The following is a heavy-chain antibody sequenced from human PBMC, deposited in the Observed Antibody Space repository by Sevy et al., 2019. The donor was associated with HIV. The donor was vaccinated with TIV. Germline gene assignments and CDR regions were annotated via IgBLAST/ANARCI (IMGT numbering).Heavy chain of an antibody. V-gene: IGHV4-31*03. CDR3: ARIDCSGGSCYAYGLNDAFDI. J-gene: IGHJ3*02. D-gene: IGHD2-15*01. Sequence: SETLSLTCTVSGGSISSGGYYWSWIRQHPGKGLEWIGYIYYSGSTYYNPSLKSRVTISVDTSKNQFSLMLSSVTAADTAVYYCARIDCSGGSCYAYGLNDAFDIWGQGTMVTVSS. CDR1: GGSISSGGYY. CDR2: IYYSGST.